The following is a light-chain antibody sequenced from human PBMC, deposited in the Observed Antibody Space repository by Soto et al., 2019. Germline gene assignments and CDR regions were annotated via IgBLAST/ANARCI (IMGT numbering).Light chain of an antibody. Sequence: QSVLAQPASVSGSPGQSITISCTGTTSDVGGYNYVSWYQQHPGKAPKLMIYEVSNRPSGVSNRFSGSKSGNTASLTISGLQTSGEADYYCSSYTSGSTLVFGTGTKVTVL. CDR1: TSDVGGYNY. V-gene: IGLV2-14*01. CDR3: SSYTSGSTLV. CDR2: EVS. J-gene: IGLJ1*01.